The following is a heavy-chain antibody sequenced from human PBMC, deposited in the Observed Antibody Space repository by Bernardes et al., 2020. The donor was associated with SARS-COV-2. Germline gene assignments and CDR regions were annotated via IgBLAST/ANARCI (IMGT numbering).Heavy chain of an antibody. J-gene: IGHJ4*02. V-gene: IGHV3-NL1*01. CDR1: GITFSTYW. Sequence: GGSLRLSCATSGITFSTYWMHWVRQAPGTGLEWVSKIDRGGTGATYADSVKGRFTISRDNSKNTLYLQMNSLRAEDTAVYYCAKDRVSPRSGSFESFDYWGQGTLVTVSS. D-gene: IGHD6-19*01. CDR3: AKDRVSPRSGSFESFDY. CDR2: IDRGGTGA.